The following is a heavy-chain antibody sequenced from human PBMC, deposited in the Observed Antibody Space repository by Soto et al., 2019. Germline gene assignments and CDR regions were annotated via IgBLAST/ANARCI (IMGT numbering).Heavy chain of an antibody. V-gene: IGHV3-23*01. J-gene: IGHJ3*02. CDR2: ISGNDGRT. CDR1: GFTFTTYA. CDR3: ASSGFYLGSDAFYN. Sequence: GGSLRLSCAVSGFTFTTYAMSWVRQAPGKGLEWVSGISGNDGRTDYADSVRGRFTISRDNSKNTVYLQMNSLRAEDTAVYYCASSGFYLGSDAFYNWGQGTMVTVSS. D-gene: IGHD6-19*01.